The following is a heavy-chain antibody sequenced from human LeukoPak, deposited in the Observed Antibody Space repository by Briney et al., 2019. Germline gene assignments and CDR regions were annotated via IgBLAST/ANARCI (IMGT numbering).Heavy chain of an antibody. CDR3: ARGGAVLRYFDWLFLSFDY. CDR2: IKQDGSEK. J-gene: IGHJ4*02. V-gene: IGHV3-7*03. CDR1: GFTFSSYW. D-gene: IGHD3-9*01. Sequence: PGGSLRLSCAASGFTFSSYWMSWVRQAPGKGLEWVANIKQDGSEKYYVDSVKGRFTISRDNAKNSLYLQMNSLRAEDTAVYYCARGGAVLRYFDWLFLSFDYWGQGTLVTVSS.